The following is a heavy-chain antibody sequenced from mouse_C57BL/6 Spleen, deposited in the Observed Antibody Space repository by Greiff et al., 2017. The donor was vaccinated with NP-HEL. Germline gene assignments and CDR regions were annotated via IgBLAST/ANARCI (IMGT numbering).Heavy chain of an antibody. CDR3: ARHEGGNYYDYDGYAMDY. CDR2: FYPGSGSI. Sequence: VQLQQSGAELVKPGASVKLSCKASGYTFTEYTIHWVKQRSGQGLEWIGWFYPGSGSIKYNEKFKDKATLTADKSSSTVYMELSRLTSEDSAVYFCARHEGGNYYDYDGYAMDYWGQGTSVTVSS. J-gene: IGHJ4*01. D-gene: IGHD2-4*01. CDR1: GYTFTEYT. V-gene: IGHV1-62-2*01.